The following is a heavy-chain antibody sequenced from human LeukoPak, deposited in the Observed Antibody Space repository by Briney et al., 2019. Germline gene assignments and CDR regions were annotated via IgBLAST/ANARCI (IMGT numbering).Heavy chain of an antibody. J-gene: IGHJ1*01. CDR1: GDSISSGSYY. CDR2: IYRSGST. Sequence: KPSETLSLTCTVSGDSISSGSYYWSWIRQPAGKGLEWIGHIYRSGSTNYNASLKSRVTISVDTSKNQFSLKLSSVTAADTAVYYCARGYYDSSGYYEAFQHWARGTLVTVSS. V-gene: IGHV4-61*09. D-gene: IGHD3-22*01. CDR3: ARGYYDSSGYYEAFQH.